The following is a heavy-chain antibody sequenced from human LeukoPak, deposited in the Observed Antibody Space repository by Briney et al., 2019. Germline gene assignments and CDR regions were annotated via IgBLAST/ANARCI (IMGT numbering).Heavy chain of an antibody. D-gene: IGHD6-13*01. Sequence: GGSLRLSCAASGFSFDDYGMSWVRQPPGKGLECVSGINWNGGSTGYADSVEGRFTISRDNAKNSLYLQTNSLRAEDTAVYYCASPAAAGTPYWGQGTLVTVSS. CDR3: ASPAAAGTPY. V-gene: IGHV3-20*04. J-gene: IGHJ4*02. CDR1: GFSFDDYG. CDR2: INWNGGST.